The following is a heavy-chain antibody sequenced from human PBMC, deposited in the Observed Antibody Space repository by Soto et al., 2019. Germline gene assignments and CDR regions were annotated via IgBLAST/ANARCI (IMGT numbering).Heavy chain of an antibody. CDR1: GYTFITYD. CDR2: MNPNSGNT. V-gene: IGHV1-8*01. CDR3: ARRATWDVQDH. Sequence: ASVKVSCTASGYTFITYDIIWVRQATGQGPEWMGWMNPNSGNTGFAQKFQGRVTMTRDTSISTAYMELSSLGSEDTAVYYCARRATWDVQDHWGQGTLVTVSS. J-gene: IGHJ4*02. D-gene: IGHD1-1*01.